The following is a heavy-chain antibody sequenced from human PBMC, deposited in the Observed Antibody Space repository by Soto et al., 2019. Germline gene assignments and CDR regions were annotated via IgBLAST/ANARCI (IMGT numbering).Heavy chain of an antibody. CDR3: ARGYYDILTGYLYQYYFDY. CDR1: GGCISIGGYN. D-gene: IGHD3-9*01. Sequence: KPSGTLSRTSAVSGGCISIGGYNWSWIRQHPGKGLEWIGYSYYSGRTNYNPSLKSRVTISVDTSKNQFSLKLSSVTAADTAVYYCARGYYDILTGYLYQYYFDYWGQGTLVTVSS. V-gene: IGHV4-61*08. CDR2: SYYSGRT. J-gene: IGHJ4*02.